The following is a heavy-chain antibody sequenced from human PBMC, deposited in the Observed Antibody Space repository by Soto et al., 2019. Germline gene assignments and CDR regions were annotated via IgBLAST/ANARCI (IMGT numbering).Heavy chain of an antibody. J-gene: IGHJ6*02. CDR3: ARGGKVGFLEWLSPYYYYGMDV. V-gene: IGHV3-30-3*01. CDR1: GFTFSSYA. D-gene: IGHD3-3*01. Sequence: GGSLRLSCAASGFTFSSYAMHWVRQAPGKGLEWVAVISYDGSNKYYADSVKGRFTISRDNSKNTLYLQMNSLRAEDTAVYYCARGGKVGFLEWLSPYYYYGMDVWGQGTTVTVSS. CDR2: ISYDGSNK.